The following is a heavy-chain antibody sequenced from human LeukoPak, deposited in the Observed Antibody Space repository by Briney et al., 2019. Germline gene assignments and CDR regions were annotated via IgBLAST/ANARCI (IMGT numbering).Heavy chain of an antibody. CDR3: ARVEGSAATASD. CDR1: GYTFTAYY. CDR2: VYPNGGGT. D-gene: IGHD3-10*01. J-gene: IGHJ4*02. V-gene: IGHV1-2*06. Sequence: RASVKVSCKASGYTFTAYYVHWARQAPGHGLEWLGRVYPNGGGTIYAQKFQGRVTLTRDTSITTAYMELGRLTSDDTAVYYCARVEGSAATASDWGQGTLVTVSS.